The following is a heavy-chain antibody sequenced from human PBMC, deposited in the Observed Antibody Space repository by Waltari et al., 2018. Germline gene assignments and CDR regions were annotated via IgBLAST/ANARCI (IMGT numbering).Heavy chain of an antibody. V-gene: IGHV3-33*08. CDR2: IWYDGSNK. J-gene: IGHJ4*02. Sequence: QVQLVESGEGVVQPGRSLRLSCAASGFTFSSYGMHWVRQAPGKGLEWVAVIWYDGSNKYYADSVKGRFTISRDNSKNTLYLQMNSLRAEDTAMYYCATLPEAVAGTGHDYWGQGTLVTVSS. D-gene: IGHD6-19*01. CDR1: GFTFSSYG. CDR3: ATLPEAVAGTGHDY.